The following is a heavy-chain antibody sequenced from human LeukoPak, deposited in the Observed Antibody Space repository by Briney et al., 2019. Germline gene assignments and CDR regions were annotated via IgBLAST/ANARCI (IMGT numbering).Heavy chain of an antibody. CDR1: AFTFSPYW. V-gene: IGHV3-74*01. CDR3: ARDRGYQMVDP. Sequence: SGGSLRLSCAASAFTFSPYWMHWVRQAPGKGLVWVSRTNGDGSSTDYADSVKGRFTISRDNAKNTLYLQMNSLTAEDTAVYYCARDRGYQMVDPWGQGTLVTVSS. J-gene: IGHJ5*02. CDR2: TNGDGSST. D-gene: IGHD5-12*01.